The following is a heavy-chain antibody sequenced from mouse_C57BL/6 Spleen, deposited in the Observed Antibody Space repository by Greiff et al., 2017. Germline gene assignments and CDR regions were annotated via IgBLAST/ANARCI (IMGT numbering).Heavy chain of an antibody. J-gene: IGHJ4*01. Sequence: DVKLVESGGDLVKPGGSLKLSCAASGFTFSSYGMSWVRQTPDKRLEWVATISSGGSYTYYPDSVKGRFTISRDNAKNTLYLQMSSLKSEDTAMYYCARTCDEDYAMAYWGQGTSVTVSS. V-gene: IGHV5-6*02. D-gene: IGHD2-13*01. CDR1: GFTFSSYG. CDR2: ISSGGSYT. CDR3: ARTCDEDYAMAY.